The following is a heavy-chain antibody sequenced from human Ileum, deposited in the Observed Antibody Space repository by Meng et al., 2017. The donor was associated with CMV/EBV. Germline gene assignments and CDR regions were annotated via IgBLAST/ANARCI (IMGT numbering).Heavy chain of an antibody. D-gene: IGHD6-6*01. V-gene: IGHV4-39*07. CDR1: GGSISSSSYY. CDR3: ARLRSIAAREVFDY. Sequence: QLQLQESGPGLVKPSGTLSLTCNVSGGSISSSSYYWGWIRQPPGKGLEWIGSIYYSGSTYYNPSLKSRVTISVDTSKNQFSLKLSSVTAADTAVYYCARLRSIAAREVFDYWGQGTLVTVSS. J-gene: IGHJ4*02. CDR2: IYYSGST.